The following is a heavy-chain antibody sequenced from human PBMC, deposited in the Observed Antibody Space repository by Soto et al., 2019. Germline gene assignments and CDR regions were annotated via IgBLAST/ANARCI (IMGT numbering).Heavy chain of an antibody. D-gene: IGHD1-26*01. J-gene: IGHJ6*02. CDR1: GGTFSSFT. V-gene: IGHV1-69*01. Sequence: QVQLVQSGAAVKQPGSSVKVSCKASGGTFSSFTISWVRQAPGQGLEWMGGIIPIYGTANYAQKFQGRVTITADASTRTAYMELSSLRSEDTAVYYCAKDRRADWESYYYYAMDVWGQVTTVTVSS. CDR3: AKDRRADWESYYYYAMDV. CDR2: IIPIYGTA.